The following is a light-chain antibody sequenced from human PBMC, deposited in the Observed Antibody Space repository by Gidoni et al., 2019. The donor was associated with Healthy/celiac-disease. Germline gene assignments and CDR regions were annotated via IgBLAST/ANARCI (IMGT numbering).Light chain of an antibody. CDR3: QQYNNWPQRFT. CDR1: QSVSSN. Sequence: EIVMTQSPATLSVSPGERATLSCRASQSVSSNLAGYQQKPGQAPRLLIYGASTRAIGIPARFSGSGSGTEFTLTISSLQSEDFAVYYCQQYNNWPQRFTFGPGTKVDIK. J-gene: IGKJ3*01. V-gene: IGKV3-15*01. CDR2: GAS.